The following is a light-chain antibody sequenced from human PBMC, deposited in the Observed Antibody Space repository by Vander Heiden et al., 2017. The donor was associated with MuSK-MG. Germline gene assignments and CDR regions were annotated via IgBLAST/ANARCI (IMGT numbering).Light chain of an antibody. CDR2: GAS. V-gene: IGKV1-9*01. CDR1: QGVGTY. Sequence: DVQMTQSPSFLSASVGDRVTITCRASQGVGTYVAWYQQKPGKAPKLLIFGASSLQSGVPSRFSGTGSGTEFTLTINSLQPEDLATYDCPHLNKNPRWTFGQGTKVEIK. CDR3: PHLNKNPRWT. J-gene: IGKJ1*01.